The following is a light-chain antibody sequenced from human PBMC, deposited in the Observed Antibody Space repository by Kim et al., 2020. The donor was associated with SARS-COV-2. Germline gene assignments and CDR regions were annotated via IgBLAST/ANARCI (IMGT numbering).Light chain of an antibody. J-gene: IGKJ4*01. CDR1: QSVSSY. Sequence: SWDPGERATLSCRASQSVSSYLAWYQQKPGQAPRLLIYDASNRATGIPARFSGSGSGTDFTLTISSLEPEDFAVYYCQQRSNWPTFGGGTKVDIK. CDR3: QQRSNWPT. CDR2: DAS. V-gene: IGKV3-11*01.